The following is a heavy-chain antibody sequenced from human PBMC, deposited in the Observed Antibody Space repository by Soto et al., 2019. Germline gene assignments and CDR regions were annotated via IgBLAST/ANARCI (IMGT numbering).Heavy chain of an antibody. CDR2: IGGRGNSA. D-gene: IGHD5-12*01. CDR3: VREGRGSFDF. V-gene: IGHV3-23*01. J-gene: IGHJ3*01. Sequence: PVGSLRLSCAASGFIFNNYAMNWVRQAPGKGLEWVSVIGGRGNSAYYADSVQGRFTISRDNSKNTLSLQMSSLTADDTAIYYCVREGRGSFDFWGRGTMVTVSS. CDR1: GFIFNNYA.